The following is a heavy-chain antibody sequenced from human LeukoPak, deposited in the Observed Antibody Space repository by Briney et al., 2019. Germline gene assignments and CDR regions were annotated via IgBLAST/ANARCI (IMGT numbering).Heavy chain of an antibody. Sequence: ASVRVSCKTSGYTFTGYYLHWVRQAPGQRPEWMGRIDPDSGGTHYGQKFQGRVTVTRDASITTVYMELSGLTSDDTAVYYCARVPGPYTTSRFDFWGQGTLVTVSS. D-gene: IGHD2-2*02. V-gene: IGHV1-2*02. CDR1: GYTFTGYY. CDR2: IDPDSGGT. CDR3: ARVPGPYTTSRFDF. J-gene: IGHJ4*02.